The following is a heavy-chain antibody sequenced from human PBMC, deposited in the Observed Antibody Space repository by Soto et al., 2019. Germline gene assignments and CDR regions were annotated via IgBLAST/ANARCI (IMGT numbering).Heavy chain of an antibody. CDR2: ISSSSSTI. V-gene: IGHV3-48*01. J-gene: IGHJ5*02. D-gene: IGHD2-21*02. Sequence: GGSLRLSCAASGFTFSSYSMNWVRQAPGKGLEWVSYISSSSSTIYYADSVKGRFTISRDNAKNSLYLQMNSLRAEDTAVYYCAKGDRSYCGADCYSDHWGQGTLVTVSS. CDR3: AKGDRSYCGADCYSDH. CDR1: GFTFSSYS.